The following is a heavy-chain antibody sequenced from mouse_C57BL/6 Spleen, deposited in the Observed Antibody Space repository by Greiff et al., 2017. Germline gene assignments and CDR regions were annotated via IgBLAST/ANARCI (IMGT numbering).Heavy chain of an antibody. V-gene: IGHV1-72*01. Sequence: QVQLQQPGAELVKPGASVKLSCKASGYTFTSYWMHWVKQRPGRGLEWIGRIDPNSGGTKYNEKFKSKATLTVDKPSSTAYMQLSSLTSEDSAVYYCARDYDYDDGFLLYYAMGDWGQGTSVTVSS. CDR1: GYTFTSYW. J-gene: IGHJ4*01. CDR2: IDPNSGGT. CDR3: ARDYDYDDGFLLYYAMGD. D-gene: IGHD2-4*01.